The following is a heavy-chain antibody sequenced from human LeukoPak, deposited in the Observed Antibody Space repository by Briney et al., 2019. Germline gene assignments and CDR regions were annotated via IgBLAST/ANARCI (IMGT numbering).Heavy chain of an antibody. CDR1: GGSISSYY. Sequence: PSETLSLTCTVSGGSISSYYWSWIRQPPGKGLEWIGEINHSGSTNYNPSLKSRVTISVDTSKNQFSLKLSSVTAADTAVYYCARVMGAKAVDYWGQGTLVTVSS. J-gene: IGHJ4*02. CDR2: INHSGST. V-gene: IGHV4-34*01. D-gene: IGHD1-26*01. CDR3: ARVMGAKAVDY.